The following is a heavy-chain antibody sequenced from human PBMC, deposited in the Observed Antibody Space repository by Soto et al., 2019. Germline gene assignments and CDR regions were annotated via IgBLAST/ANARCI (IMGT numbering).Heavy chain of an antibody. CDR2: FDPEDGET. J-gene: IGHJ3*02. D-gene: IGHD4-17*01. V-gene: IGHV1-24*01. CDR1: GYTLTELS. Sequence: GASVKVSCKVSGYTLTELSMHWVRQAPGKGLGWMGGFDPEDGETIYAQKFQGRVTMTEDTSTDTAYMELSSLRSEDTAVYYCATGRPARDDYGDPQKLDAFDIWGQGTMVTVSS. CDR3: ATGRPARDDYGDPQKLDAFDI.